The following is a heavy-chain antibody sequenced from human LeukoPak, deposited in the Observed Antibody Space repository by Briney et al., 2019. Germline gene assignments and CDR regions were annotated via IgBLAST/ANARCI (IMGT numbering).Heavy chain of an antibody. D-gene: IGHD3-22*01. CDR1: GGTFSSNA. Sequence: GASVKVSCKASGGTFSSNAISWVRQAPGQGLEWMGGIIPIFGTANYAQKFQGRVTITADESTSTAYMELSSLRSEDTAVYYCATNRDYYYDSSGYYGDAFDIWGQGTMVTVSS. J-gene: IGHJ3*02. CDR2: IIPIFGTA. V-gene: IGHV1-69*13. CDR3: ATNRDYYYDSSGYYGDAFDI.